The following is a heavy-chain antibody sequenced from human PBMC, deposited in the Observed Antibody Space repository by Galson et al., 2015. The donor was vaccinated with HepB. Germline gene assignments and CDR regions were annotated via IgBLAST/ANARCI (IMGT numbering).Heavy chain of an antibody. CDR2: IHGIGSI. D-gene: IGHD6-19*01. V-gene: IGHV4-4*07. J-gene: IGHJ4*02. CDR3: ARDSSSGWFYLDY. Sequence: SETLSLTCTISGDSISNYWWSWIRQPAGKGLEWIGRIHGIGSITYNPSLKSRVTMSVDTSKNQFYLKLTSVTAADTAIYYCARDSSSGWFYLDYWGLGTLVTVSS. CDR1: GDSISNYW.